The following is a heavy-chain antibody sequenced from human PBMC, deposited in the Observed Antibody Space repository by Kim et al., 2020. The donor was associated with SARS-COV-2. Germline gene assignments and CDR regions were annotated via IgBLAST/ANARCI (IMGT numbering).Heavy chain of an antibody. CDR2: FDPEDGET. CDR3: ATPVAGLYYSDY. CDR1: GYTLTELS. Sequence: ASVKVSCKVSGYTLTELSMHWVRQAPGKGLEWMGGFDPEDGETIYAQKFQGRVTMTEDTSTDTAYMELSSLRSEDTAVYYCATPVAGLYYSDYWGQGTLVTVSS. V-gene: IGHV1-24*01. D-gene: IGHD6-19*01. J-gene: IGHJ4*02.